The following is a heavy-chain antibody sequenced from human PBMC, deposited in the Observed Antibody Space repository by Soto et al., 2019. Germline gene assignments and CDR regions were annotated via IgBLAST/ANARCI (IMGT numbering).Heavy chain of an antibody. CDR3: ARRSGYSYGTGGTYNWFDP. D-gene: IGHD5-18*01. Sequence: PSETLSLTCAVYGGSLSGCYWSWIRQPPGKRLEWIGEINHSGSTNYNPSLKSRVTISVDTSKNQFSLKLSSVTAADTAVYYCARRSGYSYGTGGTYNWFDPWGQGTLVTVSS. CDR1: GGSLSGCY. CDR2: INHSGST. J-gene: IGHJ5*02. V-gene: IGHV4-34*01.